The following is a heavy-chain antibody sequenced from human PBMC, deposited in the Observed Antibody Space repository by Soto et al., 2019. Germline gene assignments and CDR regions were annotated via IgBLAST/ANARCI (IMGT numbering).Heavy chain of an antibody. CDR1: GGSISSGGTGSY. CDR2: IYYTGNT. V-gene: IGHV4-31*03. J-gene: IGHJ4*02. CDR3: ASGHDAYKVRY. Sequence: QVQLQESGPGLVKPSQTLSLTCTVSGGSISSGGTGSYWTWIRQLPGKGLEWIGYIYYTGNTYYNPCLKSRPTISIDTSENQFSLKLTSVTAADTAVYFCASGHDAYKVRYWGQGTLVTVSS. D-gene: IGHD1-1*01.